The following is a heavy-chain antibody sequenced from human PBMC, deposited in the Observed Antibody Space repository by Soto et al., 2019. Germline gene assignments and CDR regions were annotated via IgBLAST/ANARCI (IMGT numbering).Heavy chain of an antibody. D-gene: IGHD2-2*02. CDR3: AKRVGEAIGSSPFDY. CDR2: ISGSGGIT. J-gene: IGHJ4*02. CDR1: GFTFSSYA. Sequence: GGSLRLSCAASGFTFSSYAMGWVRQAPGKGLEWVSVISGSGGITYYADSMKGRLSLSRDNSKNTLYLQMNSLRAEDTAVYYCAKRVGEAIGSSPFDYWGQGTLVTVSS. V-gene: IGHV3-23*01.